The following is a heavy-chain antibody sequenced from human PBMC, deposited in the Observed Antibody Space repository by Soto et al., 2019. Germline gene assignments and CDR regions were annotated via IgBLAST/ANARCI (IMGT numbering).Heavy chain of an antibody. CDR3: ARRGRIAARPGAFDI. V-gene: IGHV4-34*01. Sequence: SETLSLSCAVYGGSFSGYYWSWIRQPPGKGLEWIGEINHSGSTNYNPSLKSRVTISVDTSKNQFSLKLSSVTAADTAVYYCARRGRIAARPGAFDIWGQGTMVTVSS. CDR1: GGSFSGYY. D-gene: IGHD6-6*01. CDR2: INHSGST. J-gene: IGHJ3*02.